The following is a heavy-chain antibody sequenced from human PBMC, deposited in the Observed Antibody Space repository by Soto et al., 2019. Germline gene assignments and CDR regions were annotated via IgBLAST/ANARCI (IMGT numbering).Heavy chain of an antibody. V-gene: IGHV1-24*01. Sequence: ASVKVSCKVSGYTFTELAMHWVRQAPGKGLEWMGGFDPEDGETIYAQKFQGRVTMTEDTSTDTAYMELSSLRSEDTAVYYCATASSGWYFGYFDYWGQGTLVTVSS. CDR2: FDPEDGET. J-gene: IGHJ4*02. CDR1: GYTFTELA. D-gene: IGHD6-19*01. CDR3: ATASSGWYFGYFDY.